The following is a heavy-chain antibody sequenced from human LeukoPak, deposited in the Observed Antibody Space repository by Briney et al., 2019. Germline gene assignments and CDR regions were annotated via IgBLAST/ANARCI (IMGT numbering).Heavy chain of an antibody. CDR3: ARDQVSRSNIAVAATSDY. CDR1: RHPFTSYY. Sequence: ASVKLSCKASRHPFTSYYMHCAPHPPGHALAWMGIINPSGASTSHAHTFQRRLTMTRDTSTSTLYMALHPLISEATPLYNTARDQVSRSNIAVAATSDYWGQGTLVTVPS. D-gene: IGHD6-19*01. V-gene: IGHV1-46*01. CDR2: INPSGAST. J-gene: IGHJ4*02.